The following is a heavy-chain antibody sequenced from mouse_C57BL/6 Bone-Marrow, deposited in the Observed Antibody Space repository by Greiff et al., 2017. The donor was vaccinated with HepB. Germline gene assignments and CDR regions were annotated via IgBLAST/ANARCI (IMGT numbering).Heavy chain of an antibody. CDR1: GYTFTSYW. CDR2: IHPSDSDT. Sequence: QVQLKQPGAELVKPGASVKVSCKASGYTFTSYWMHCVKQRPGQGLEWIGRIHPSDSDTNYNQKFKGKATLTVDKSSSTAYMQLSSLTSEDSAVYYCAIETFDGYYETYWGQGTTLTVSS. D-gene: IGHD2-3*01. V-gene: IGHV1-74*01. J-gene: IGHJ2*01. CDR3: AIETFDGYYETY.